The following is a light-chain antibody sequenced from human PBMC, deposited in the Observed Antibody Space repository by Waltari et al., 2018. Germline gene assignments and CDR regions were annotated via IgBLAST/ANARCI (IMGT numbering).Light chain of an antibody. CDR1: SRDVGSYNL. J-gene: IGLJ1*01. CDR3: CSYAGGSAFV. Sequence: QSALTQPASASGSPGQSITISCTGTSRDVGSYNLVSWYQHPPGKAPKLIIYGVSKRPSGVSNRFSGSKSGNTASLTISGLRTEDEADYYCCSYAGGSAFVFGTGTKITVL. CDR2: GVS. V-gene: IGLV2-23*02.